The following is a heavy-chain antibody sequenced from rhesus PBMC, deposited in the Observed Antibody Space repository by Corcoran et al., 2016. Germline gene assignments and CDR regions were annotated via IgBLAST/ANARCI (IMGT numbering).Heavy chain of an antibody. CDR1: GYSFTGSW. CDR3: AKDNPGWTGYYFY. D-gene: IGHD3-3*01. J-gene: IGHJ4*01. V-gene: IGHV5-43*01. CDR2: IYPGDSDT. Sequence: EVQLVQSGAEVKRPGESLRISCKTSGYSFTGSWISWVRQMPGKGLEWMGMIYPGDSDTRYSPSFQGQVTISADKSISTAYLQWSRLKASDTATYYCAKDNPGWTGYYFYWGQGVLVTVSS.